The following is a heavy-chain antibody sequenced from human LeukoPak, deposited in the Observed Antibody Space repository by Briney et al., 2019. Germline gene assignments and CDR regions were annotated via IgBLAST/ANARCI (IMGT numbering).Heavy chain of an antibody. D-gene: IGHD6-6*01. CDR3: AHNRITSSGSCETSWFVP. CDR1: GFSLTTSGVG. CDR2: IYWDDDK. J-gene: IGHJ5*02. Sequence: SGPTLVKPTQTLTLTCTFSGFSLTTSGVGVGWIRQPPGKDLEWLALIYWDDDKRYSPSLKSRLTITKDTSKNQVVLTMTDMDPVDTATYYCAHNRITSSGSCETSWFVPWGQGTLVTVSS. V-gene: IGHV2-5*02.